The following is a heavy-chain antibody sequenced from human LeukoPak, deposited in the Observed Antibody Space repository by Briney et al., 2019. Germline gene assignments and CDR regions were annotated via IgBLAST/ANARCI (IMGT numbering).Heavy chain of an antibody. CDR3: ARDGFGYSSSWYLDY. V-gene: IGHV3-21*01. CDR1: GFTFSSYS. J-gene: IGHJ4*02. Sequence: GGSLRLSCAASGFTFSSYSMNWVRQASGKGLEWVSSISSSSSYIYYADSVKGRFTISRDNAKNSLYLQMNSLRAEDTAVYYCARDGFGYSSSWYLDYWGRGTLVTVS. D-gene: IGHD6-13*01. CDR2: ISSSSSYI.